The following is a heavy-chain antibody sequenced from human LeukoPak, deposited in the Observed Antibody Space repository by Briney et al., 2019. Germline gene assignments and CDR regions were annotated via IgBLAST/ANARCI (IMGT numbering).Heavy chain of an antibody. CDR3: ARDHSSSSWPLRWFDP. D-gene: IGHD6-13*01. Sequence: GGSLRLSCAASGFTFSSYAMHWVRQAPGKGLGWVAVISYDGSNKYYADSVKGRFTISRDNSKNTLYLQMNSLRAEDTAVYYCARDHSSSSWPLRWFDPWGQGTLVTVSS. CDR2: ISYDGSNK. CDR1: GFTFSSYA. V-gene: IGHV3-30*04. J-gene: IGHJ5*02.